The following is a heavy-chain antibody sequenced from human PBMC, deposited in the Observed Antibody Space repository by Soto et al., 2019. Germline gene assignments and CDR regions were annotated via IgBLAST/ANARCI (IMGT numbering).Heavy chain of an antibody. CDR2: IYYSGST. J-gene: IGHJ4*02. D-gene: IGHD2-2*01. Sequence: PSETLSLTCAVYGVSFSGYYWVWIRQPPGKGLEWIGSIYYSGSTYYNPSLKSRVTISVDTSKNQFSLKLSSVTAADTAVYYCASTYCISTSCTGENFDYWGQGTLVTAPQ. CDR1: GVSFSGYY. CDR3: ASTYCISTSCTGENFDY. V-gene: IGHV4-39*01.